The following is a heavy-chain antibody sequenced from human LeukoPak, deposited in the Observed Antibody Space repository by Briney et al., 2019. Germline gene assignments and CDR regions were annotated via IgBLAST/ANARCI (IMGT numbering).Heavy chain of an antibody. CDR3: ARHFPDYGGNPYYFDY. V-gene: IGHV4-39*01. Sequence: KASETLSLTCTVSGGSISSSSYYWGWLRQPPGKGLEWIGSIYYSGSTYYNPSLKSRVTISVDTSKNQYSLKLSSVTAADTAVYYCARHFPDYGGNPYYFDYWGQGTLVTVSS. CDR2: IYYSGST. D-gene: IGHD4-23*01. CDR1: GGSISSSSYY. J-gene: IGHJ4*02.